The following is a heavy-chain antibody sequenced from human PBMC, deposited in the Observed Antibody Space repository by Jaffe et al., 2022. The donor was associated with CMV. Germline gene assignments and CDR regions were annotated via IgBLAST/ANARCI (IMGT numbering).Heavy chain of an antibody. CDR1: GFTLSTYW. J-gene: IGHJ4*02. CDR3: ARDGGVDFWSGYPFEY. CDR2: IKQDGRGK. V-gene: IGHV3-7*01. D-gene: IGHD3-3*01. Sequence: EVQLVESGGGLVQPGGSLRLSCAASGFTLSTYWMSWVRQAPGKGLEWVANIKQDGRGKYYVDSVKDRFTISRDNAKNSLYLQMNGLRAEDTAVYYCARDGGVDFWSGYPFEYWGQGILVTVSS.